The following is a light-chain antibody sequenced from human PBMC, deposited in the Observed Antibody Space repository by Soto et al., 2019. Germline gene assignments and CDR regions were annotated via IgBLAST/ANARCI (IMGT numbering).Light chain of an antibody. CDR2: GAS. CDR3: QQYGSSPRT. CDR1: QSVSSSY. Sequence: EIVLTQSPGTLSLSPGERATLSCRASQSVSSSYLAWYQQKPGQAPRLLIYGASSRATGNPDRFSGSGSGTDFTLSISRLEPEDFAVYYCQQYGSSPRTFGQGTQLEIK. J-gene: IGKJ2*01. V-gene: IGKV3-20*01.